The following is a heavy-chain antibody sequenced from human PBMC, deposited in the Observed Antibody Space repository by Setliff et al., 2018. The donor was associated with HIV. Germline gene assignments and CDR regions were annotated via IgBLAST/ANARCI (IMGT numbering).Heavy chain of an antibody. D-gene: IGHD3-22*01. J-gene: IGHJ5*02. V-gene: IGHV1-2*06. CDR2: ISPDIGDT. Sequence: ASVKVSCKASGYTFNDNYIHWVRRAPGQGLEWMGRISPDIGDTNYAQMFHGRVTMARDTSISTAYMELSSLKSDDTAVYYCARGADHFDTSGYYSFFDPWGQGTLVTVSS. CDR3: ARGADHFDTSGYYSFFDP. CDR1: GYTFNDNY.